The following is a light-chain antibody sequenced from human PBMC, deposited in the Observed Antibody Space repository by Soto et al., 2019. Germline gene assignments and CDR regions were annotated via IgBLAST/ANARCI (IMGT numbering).Light chain of an antibody. CDR3: QQLESYPST. CDR1: QGINTF. V-gene: IGKV1-9*01. CDR2: AAS. Sequence: IQLTQSPSSLSASVGDRVTITCRASQGINTFFAWYQQKPGKAPKLLIYAASTLQSGVPSRFSGSGSGTDFTLTISSLQPEDFATYYCQQLESYPSTFGGGTKVDIK. J-gene: IGKJ4*01.